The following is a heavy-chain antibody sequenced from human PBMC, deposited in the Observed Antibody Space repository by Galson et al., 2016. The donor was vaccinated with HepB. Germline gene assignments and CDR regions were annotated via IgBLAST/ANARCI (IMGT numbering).Heavy chain of an antibody. V-gene: IGHV1-69*10. CDR2: IMPIFGIA. J-gene: IGHJ4*02. CDR3: ARALLAIDDF. D-gene: IGHD1-26*01. Sequence: SVKVSCKASGGTFSSYGISWVRQAPGQGLEWTGGIMPIFGIANYAQKFQGRVTITADKSTSTAYMELRSLRSDDTAVYYCARALLAIDDFWGQGTLVTVSS. CDR1: GGTFSSYG.